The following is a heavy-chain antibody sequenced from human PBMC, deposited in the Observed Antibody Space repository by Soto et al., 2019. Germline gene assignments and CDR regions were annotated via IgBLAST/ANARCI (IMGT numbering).Heavy chain of an antibody. J-gene: IGHJ4*02. Sequence: GGSLRLSCAASGFTFSSYSMNWVRQAPGKGLEWVSSISSSSSYIYYADSVKGRFTISRDNAKNSLNLQMNSLRAEDTAVYYCARVIHDYGDYFDYWGQGTLVTVSS. CDR3: ARVIHDYGDYFDY. CDR2: ISSSSSYI. D-gene: IGHD4-17*01. CDR1: GFTFSSYS. V-gene: IGHV3-21*01.